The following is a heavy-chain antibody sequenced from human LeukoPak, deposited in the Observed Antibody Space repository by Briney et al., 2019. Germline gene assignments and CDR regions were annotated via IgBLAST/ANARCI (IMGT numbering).Heavy chain of an antibody. CDR3: ATDSGYDFVSYFDY. V-gene: IGHV1-8*02. Sequence: ASVKVSCKASGYTFTSYDINWVRQATGQGLEWMGWMNPNSGNTGYAQKFQGRVTMTEDTSTDTAYMELSSLRSEDTAVYYCATDSGYDFVSYFDYWGQGTLVTVSS. CDR2: MNPNSGNT. D-gene: IGHD5-12*01. CDR1: GYTFTSYD. J-gene: IGHJ4*02.